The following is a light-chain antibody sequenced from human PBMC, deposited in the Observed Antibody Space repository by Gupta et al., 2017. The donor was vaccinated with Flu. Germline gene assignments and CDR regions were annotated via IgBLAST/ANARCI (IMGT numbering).Light chain of an antibody. CDR2: KAS. V-gene: IGKV1-5*03. Sequence: DIQMTQSPSTLSASVGDRVTITCRASQSISSWLAWYQQKPGKAPKLLIYKASSLESGVPSRFSGSGSGTEFTLTISSRQPDNFATYYCQQENSYRGTFGQGTKVEIK. J-gene: IGKJ1*01. CDR1: QSISSW. CDR3: QQENSYRGT.